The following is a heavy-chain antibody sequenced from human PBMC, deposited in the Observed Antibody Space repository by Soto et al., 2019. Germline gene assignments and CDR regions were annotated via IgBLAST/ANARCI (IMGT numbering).Heavy chain of an antibody. Sequence: TLSLTCTVTGGSISSGDYYWSWVRQHPGKGLEWIGYRSYSGSTYYNPSLKSRVTIVVDTSRNQFSLRLSSVTAADTAVYYCAREGGLAYCGGDCLYNWFDPWGQGTLVTVSS. J-gene: IGHJ5*02. D-gene: IGHD2-21*02. CDR2: RSYSGST. V-gene: IGHV4-31*03. CDR3: AREGGLAYCGGDCLYNWFDP. CDR1: GGSISSGDYY.